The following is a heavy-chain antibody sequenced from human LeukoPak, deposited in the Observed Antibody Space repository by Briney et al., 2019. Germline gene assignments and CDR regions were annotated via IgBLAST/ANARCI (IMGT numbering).Heavy chain of an antibody. D-gene: IGHD3-22*01. J-gene: IGHJ4*02. CDR2: IYPGDSDT. CDR1: GYSFSNYW. V-gene: IGHV5-51*01. CDR3: ARNRYYYDFSGYYVDY. Sequence: GESLKISCNGSGYSFSNYWIAWVRQMPGKGLEWMGIIYPGDSDTTYSPSFQGHVTISVDKSISTAYLQWSSLKASDTAMYYCARNRYYYDFSGYYVDYWGQGTLVTVSS.